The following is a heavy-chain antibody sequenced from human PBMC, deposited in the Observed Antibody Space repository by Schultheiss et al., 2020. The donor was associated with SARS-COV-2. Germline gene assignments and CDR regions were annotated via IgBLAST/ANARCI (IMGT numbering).Heavy chain of an antibody. CDR2: IGTGGDT. D-gene: IGHD1/OR15-1a*01. Sequence: GGSLRLSCAASGFTFSSYSMNWVRQAPGKGLEWVSAIGTGGDTYYADSVKGRFTISRDNAKNSLYLQMNSLRAEDTAVYYCARDYEQGQYYYYGMDVWGQGTTVTVSS. CDR1: GFTFSSYS. CDR3: ARDYEQGQYYYYGMDV. J-gene: IGHJ6*02. V-gene: IGHV3-21*01.